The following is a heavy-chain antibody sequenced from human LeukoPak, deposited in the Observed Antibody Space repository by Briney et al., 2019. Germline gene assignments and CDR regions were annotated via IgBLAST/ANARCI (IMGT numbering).Heavy chain of an antibody. J-gene: IGHJ4*02. V-gene: IGHV3-23*01. CDR2: ISGSGGST. Sequence: GGSLRLSCAASGFTFTTSAMSWVRHAPGKGLEWVSTISGSGGSTYYADSVKGRFTISRDNSKNTLYLQMNSLRAEDTAVYYCAKAKYYYGSGSYYDYWGQGTLVTVSS. CDR1: GFTFTTSA. CDR3: AKAKYYYGSGSYYDY. D-gene: IGHD3-10*01.